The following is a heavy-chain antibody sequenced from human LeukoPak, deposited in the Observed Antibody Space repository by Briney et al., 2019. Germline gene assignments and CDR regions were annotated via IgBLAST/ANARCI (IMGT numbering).Heavy chain of an antibody. CDR3: ARGGYYYDSSGYYSFDY. Sequence: SETLTLTCTVSGVSISRYYWSWIREPAGKGLEWIGRIHTSGSTNYNPALKSRVTMSEDTSRNQFSLKLSSVTAADTAVYYCARGGYYYDSSGYYSFDYWGQGTLVTVSS. CDR2: IHTSGST. J-gene: IGHJ4*02. CDR1: GVSISRYY. V-gene: IGHV4-4*07. D-gene: IGHD3-22*01.